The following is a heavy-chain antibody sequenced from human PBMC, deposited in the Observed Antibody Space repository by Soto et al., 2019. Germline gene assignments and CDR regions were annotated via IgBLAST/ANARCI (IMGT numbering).Heavy chain of an antibody. CDR3: AKGVLSFHYGMEV. D-gene: IGHD3-10*01. V-gene: IGHV3-23*01. CDR2: ISSTAGRTS. J-gene: IGHJ6*02. CDR1: GFTFNTYP. Sequence: GGSLILSCATSGFTFNTYPMTWVRQAPGKGLEWVSSISSTAGRTSSYADSVKGRFAISRDFSDNTVYLQMNNLRVDDTAVYFCAKGVLSFHYGMEVWGQGTTVTVSS.